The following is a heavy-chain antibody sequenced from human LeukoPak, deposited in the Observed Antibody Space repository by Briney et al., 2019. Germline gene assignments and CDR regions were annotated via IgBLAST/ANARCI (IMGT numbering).Heavy chain of an antibody. CDR1: GGSISSYY. V-gene: IGHV4-59*12. J-gene: IGHJ4*02. D-gene: IGHD6-19*01. Sequence: SETLSLTCTVSGGSISSYYWSWIRQPPGKGLEWFGYMYYSENTNYNPSLKSRVTISVDTSKNQFSLKLSSVTAADTAVYYCARFSRWLPFESWGQGTLVTVSS. CDR3: ARFSRWLPFES. CDR2: MYYSENT.